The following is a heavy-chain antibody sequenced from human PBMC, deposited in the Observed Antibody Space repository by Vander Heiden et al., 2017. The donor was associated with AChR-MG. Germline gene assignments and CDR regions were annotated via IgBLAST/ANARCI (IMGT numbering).Heavy chain of an antibody. CDR3: ARTRRVPAARMNYYYYYMDV. D-gene: IGHD2-2*01. CDR1: GYTFTSYD. V-gene: IGHV1-8*01. CDR2: MNPNSGNT. Sequence: QVQLVQSGAEVKKPGASVKVSCKASGYTFTSYDINGVRQATGQGLEWMGWMNPNSGNTGYAQKCQGRVTMTRNTSISTAYMELSSLRSEDTAVYYCARTRRVPAARMNYYYYYMDVWGKGTTVTVSS. J-gene: IGHJ6*03.